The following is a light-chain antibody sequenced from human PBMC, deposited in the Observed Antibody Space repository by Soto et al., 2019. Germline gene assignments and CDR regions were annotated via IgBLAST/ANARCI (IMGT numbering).Light chain of an antibody. Sequence: QSALTQPASVSGSPGQSITISCTGSSSDVGGYNHVSWYQHHPGKAPKLIIYEVSSRPSGASNRFSVSKSGNTASLTISGLQAEDEADYYCSSYTSNIRVFGGGTQLTVL. V-gene: IGLV2-14*01. CDR3: SSYTSNIRV. CDR1: SSDVGGYNH. J-gene: IGLJ2*01. CDR2: EVS.